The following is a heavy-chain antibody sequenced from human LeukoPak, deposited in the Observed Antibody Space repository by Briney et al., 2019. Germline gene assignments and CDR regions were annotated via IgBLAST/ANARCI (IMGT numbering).Heavy chain of an antibody. CDR3: ASTGIPAALYYYGMDV. Sequence: ASVKVSCKASGYTFTGYYMHWVRQAPGQGLEWMGWINPNSGGTNYAQKFQGRVTMTRDTSISTAYMELSRLRSDDTAVYYCASTGIPAALYYYGMDVWAKGPRSPSP. D-gene: IGHD2-2*01. CDR1: GYTFTGYY. CDR2: INPNSGGT. V-gene: IGHV1-2*02. J-gene: IGHJ6*02.